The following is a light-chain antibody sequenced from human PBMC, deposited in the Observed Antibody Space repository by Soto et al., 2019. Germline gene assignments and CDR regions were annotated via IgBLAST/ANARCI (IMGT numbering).Light chain of an antibody. Sequence: QSVLTQPPSASGSPGQSVTISCTGTSSDIGGYNFVSWYQQHPGKAPKLMIDEVNKRPSGVPDRFSGSKSGNTASLTVSGLQAEDEDDYYCSSYADTNNLVFGGGTKVTVL. CDR2: EVN. V-gene: IGLV2-8*01. CDR3: SSYADTNNLV. J-gene: IGLJ2*01. CDR1: SSDIGGYNF.